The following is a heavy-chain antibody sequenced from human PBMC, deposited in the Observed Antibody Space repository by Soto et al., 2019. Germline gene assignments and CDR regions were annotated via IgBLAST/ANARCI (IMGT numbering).Heavy chain of an antibody. CDR2: VSTSGRST. J-gene: IGHJ4*01. D-gene: IGHD2-15*01. CDR3: VKQAHGLDGVAFDY. CDR1: GFTFSEST. V-gene: IGHV3-64D*06. Sequence: QLVESGGGLVQPGGSLRLSCSASGFTFSESTIYWVRQVPGKGLEAISAVSTSGRSTYYADSVKDRFRISRDNSKNTIYLQMGRLRPEDTARYYCVKQAHGLDGVAFDYWGRGTQVTVAS.